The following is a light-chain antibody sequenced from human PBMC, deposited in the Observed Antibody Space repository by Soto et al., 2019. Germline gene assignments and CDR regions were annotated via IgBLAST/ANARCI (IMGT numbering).Light chain of an antibody. J-gene: IGLJ7*01. Sequence: QSALTQPASVSGPPGQSITISCTGTSSDVGSHNLVSWYQQHPGQAPKLMIYEVSKRPLGVSARFSASKSGNTASLTISGRQVEDEADYYCCSYGGSRAVFGGGTQLTVL. CDR1: SSDVGSHNL. CDR2: EVS. V-gene: IGLV2-23*02. CDR3: CSYGGSRAV.